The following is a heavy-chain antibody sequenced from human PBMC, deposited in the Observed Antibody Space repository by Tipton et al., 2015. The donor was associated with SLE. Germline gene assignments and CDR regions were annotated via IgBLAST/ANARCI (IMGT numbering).Heavy chain of an antibody. CDR3: ARKAVAGHYDAFDI. D-gene: IGHD6-19*01. J-gene: IGHJ3*02. Sequence: TLSLTCTVSDDSFSSYYWSWIRQFPGKGLEWIGYIYYSGSTNYNPSLKSRVTISVDTSKNQFSLKLSSVTAADTAVYYCARKAVAGHYDAFDIWGQGTMVTVSS. V-gene: IGHV4-59*01. CDR2: IYYSGST. CDR1: DDSFSSYY.